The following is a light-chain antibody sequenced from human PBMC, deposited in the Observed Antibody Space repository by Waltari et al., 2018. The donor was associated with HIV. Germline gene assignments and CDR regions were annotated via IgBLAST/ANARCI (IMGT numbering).Light chain of an antibody. CDR2: AAS. Sequence: AIRMTQSPSSFSASTGDRVTITCRASQGISSYLAWYQQKPGKAPKLLIYAASTLQSGVPSRFSGSGSGTDFTLTISCLQSEDFATYYCQQYYSYRELTFGGGTKVEIK. J-gene: IGKJ4*01. V-gene: IGKV1-8*01. CDR3: QQYYSYRELT. CDR1: QGISSY.